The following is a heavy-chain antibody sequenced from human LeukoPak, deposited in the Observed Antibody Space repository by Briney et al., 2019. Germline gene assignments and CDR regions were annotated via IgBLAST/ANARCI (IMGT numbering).Heavy chain of an antibody. Sequence: PSETLSLTCTVSGGSISSGSYYWSWIRQPPGKGLEWIGYIYYSGSTNYNPSLKSRVTISVDTSKNQFSLKLSSVTAADTAVYYCARGSQYRGYYYGMDVWGQGTTVTVSS. J-gene: IGHJ6*02. CDR2: IYYSGST. CDR1: GGSISSGSYY. D-gene: IGHD4-11*01. CDR3: ARGSQYRGYYYGMDV. V-gene: IGHV4-61*01.